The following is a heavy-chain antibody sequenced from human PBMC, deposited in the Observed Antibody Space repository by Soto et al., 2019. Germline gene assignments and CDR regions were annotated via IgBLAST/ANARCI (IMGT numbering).Heavy chain of an antibody. CDR2: INPSGGST. CDR1: GYTFTSYY. Sequence: ASVTVSCKASGYTFTSYYMHWVRQAPGQGLEWMGIINPSGGSTSYAQKFQGRVTMTRDTSTSTVYMELSSLRSEDTAVYYCARAYCSSTSCYDGGGFYYYYGMDVWGQGTTVTVSS. J-gene: IGHJ6*02. V-gene: IGHV1-46*01. CDR3: ARAYCSSTSCYDGGGFYYYYGMDV. D-gene: IGHD2-2*01.